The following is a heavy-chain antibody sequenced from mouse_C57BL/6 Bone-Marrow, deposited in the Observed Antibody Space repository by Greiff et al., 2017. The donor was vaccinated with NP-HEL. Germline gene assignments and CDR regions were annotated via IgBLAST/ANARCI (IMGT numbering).Heavy chain of an antibody. CDR2: IDPENGDT. CDR1: GFNIKDDY. Sequence: EVQGVESGAELVRPGASVKLSCTASGFNIKDDYMHWVKQRPEQGLEWIGWIDPENGDTEYASKFQGKATITADTSSNTAYLQLSSLTSEDTAVYYCTTLWGGYYAMDYWGQGTSVTVSS. CDR3: TTLWGGYYAMDY. V-gene: IGHV14-4*01. J-gene: IGHJ4*01.